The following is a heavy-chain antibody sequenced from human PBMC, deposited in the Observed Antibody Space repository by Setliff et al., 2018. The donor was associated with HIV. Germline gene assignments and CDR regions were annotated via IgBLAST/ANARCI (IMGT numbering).Heavy chain of an antibody. J-gene: IGHJ4*02. D-gene: IGHD2-21*01. V-gene: IGHV3-23*01. CDR1: GFTFSSYA. CDR2: ISNSGYYT. Sequence: GGSLRLSCAASGFTFSSYAMSWVRQAPGKGLEWVSGISNSGYYTYYADSVKGRFTISRDNSKNMLYLQMNSLRADDTAVYYCAKGGLDSVFQSFDYWGQGTLVTVSS. CDR3: AKGGLDSVFQSFDY.